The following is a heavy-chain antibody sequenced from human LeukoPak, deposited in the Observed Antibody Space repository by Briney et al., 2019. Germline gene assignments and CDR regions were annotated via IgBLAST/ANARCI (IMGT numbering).Heavy chain of an antibody. Sequence: GASVKVSCKASGYTFTSYGISWVRQAPGQGLEWMGWISAYNGNKNYAQKLQGRVTMATDTSTSTAYMELRSLRSDDTAVYYCARARGCSSTSCCTNWFDPWGQGTLVTVSS. CDR2: ISAYNGNK. D-gene: IGHD2-2*02. CDR1: GYTFTSYG. CDR3: ARARGCSSTSCCTNWFDP. J-gene: IGHJ5*02. V-gene: IGHV1-18*01.